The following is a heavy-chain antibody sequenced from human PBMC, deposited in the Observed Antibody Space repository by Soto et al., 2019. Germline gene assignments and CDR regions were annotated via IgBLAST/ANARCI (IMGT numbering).Heavy chain of an antibody. CDR2: MNPHSGNT. CDR1: GYTFTTYE. V-gene: IGHV1-8*01. CDR3: GGNYSGSWYGRDV. J-gene: IGHJ6*02. D-gene: IGHD6-13*01. Sequence: QVQLVQSGAEVKKPGASVKVSCKASGYTFTTYEINWVRQATGQGLEWMGWMNPHSGNTAYPPKFRGRVTMTRRTSISTAYMEMCSIRSDATAVYYCGGNYSGSWYGRDVWGQGTTVTVSS.